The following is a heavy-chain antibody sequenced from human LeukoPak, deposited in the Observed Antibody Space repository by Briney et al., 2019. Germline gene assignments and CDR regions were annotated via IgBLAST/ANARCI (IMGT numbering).Heavy chain of an antibody. D-gene: IGHD6-6*01. CDR2: MFHSGST. J-gene: IGHJ1*01. Sequence: SETLSLTCTVSGGSISSGDYYWSWIRQPPGKGLEWIGYMFHSGSTHYNPSLQSRVTISVDTSKNQFSLNLNSVTAADTAVYYCARGGAARLHFQNWGQGTLVTVSS. CDR3: ARGGAARLHFQN. V-gene: IGHV4-61*08. CDR1: GGSISSGDYY.